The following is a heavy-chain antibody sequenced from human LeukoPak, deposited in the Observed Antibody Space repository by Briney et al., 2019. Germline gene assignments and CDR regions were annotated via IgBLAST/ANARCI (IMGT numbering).Heavy chain of an antibody. V-gene: IGHV3-23*01. Sequence: GVSLRLSLSASGFTLRSYAISWVRQAPGRWREWVSAISGSGGSTYSADSVKVRFTISRDYSKNTMYLQMNSLRAEDTAVYYCAKEEYPMVMYDAFDIWGQGTMVTVSS. J-gene: IGHJ3*02. CDR3: AKEEYPMVMYDAFDI. D-gene: IGHD5-18*01. CDR2: ISGSGGST. CDR1: GFTLRSYA.